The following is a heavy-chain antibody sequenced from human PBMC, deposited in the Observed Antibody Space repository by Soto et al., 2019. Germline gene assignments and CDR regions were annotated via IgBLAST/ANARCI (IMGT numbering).Heavy chain of an antibody. CDR3: ARGVVVPAAISTSYGMDA. Sequence: ASVKVSCKASGGTFSSYAISWVRQAPGQGLEWMGGIIPIFGTANYAQKFQGRVTITADKSTSTAYMELSSLRSEDTAVYYCARGVVVPAAISTSYGMDAWAQGTTATVSS. D-gene: IGHD2-2*02. V-gene: IGHV1-69*06. J-gene: IGHJ6*02. CDR2: IIPIFGTA. CDR1: GGTFSSYA.